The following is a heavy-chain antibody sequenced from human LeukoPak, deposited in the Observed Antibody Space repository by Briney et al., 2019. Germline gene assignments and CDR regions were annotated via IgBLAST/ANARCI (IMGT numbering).Heavy chain of an antibody. CDR1: GFTFSNYA. CDR2: ISSNGGST. V-gene: IGHV3-64D*06. Sequence: GESLKISCSASGFTFSNYAMHWVRQAPGKGLQYVSAISSNGGSTYYAESVKGRFTISRDNSKNTLYLQMSSLRAEDTALYYCVRELTGEGNWFDPWGQGALVTVSS. D-gene: IGHD7-27*01. CDR3: VRELTGEGNWFDP. J-gene: IGHJ5*02.